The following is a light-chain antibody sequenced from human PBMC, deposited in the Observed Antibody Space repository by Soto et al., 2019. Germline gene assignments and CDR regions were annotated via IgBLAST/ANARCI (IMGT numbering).Light chain of an antibody. J-gene: IGKJ4*01. CDR2: AAS. CDR3: QQLNSYPPT. V-gene: IGKV1-5*01. Sequence: DIQTTQTACTLSASVGVTVIITCRAGQTPSQWLAWYQQKPGGAPKLLIYAASTLQSGVPSRFSGSGSGTEFTLTISSLQPEDFATYYCQQLNSYPPTFGGGTKV. CDR1: QTPSQW.